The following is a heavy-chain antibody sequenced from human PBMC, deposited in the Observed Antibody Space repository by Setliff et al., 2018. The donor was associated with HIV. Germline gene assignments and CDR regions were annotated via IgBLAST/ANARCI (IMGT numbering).Heavy chain of an antibody. Sequence: PSETLSLTCTVSGGSISSGSYYWNWIRQPAGKGLEWIGRIYTSGSTNYNPALKSRVTMSVDTYKNPFSLKLSSVTAADTAVYYCARDVPWGDYYYYMDVWGKGTTVTVSS. J-gene: IGHJ6*03. CDR3: ARDVPWGDYYYYMDV. V-gene: IGHV4-61*02. D-gene: IGHD3-16*01. CDR1: GGSISSGSYY. CDR2: IYTSGST.